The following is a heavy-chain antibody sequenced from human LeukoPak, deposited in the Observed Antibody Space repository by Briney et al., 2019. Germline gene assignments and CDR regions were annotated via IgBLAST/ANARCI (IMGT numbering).Heavy chain of an antibody. Sequence: ASVKVSCKASGYTFTDYYMHWVRQAPGQGLEWMGWINPKSGGTNYAQKFQGRVSMTRDTSISTAYMELSRLTSDDTAVYHCARATGFDCWGQGTLVTVSS. CDR1: GYTFTDYY. CDR2: INPKSGGT. V-gene: IGHV1-2*02. J-gene: IGHJ4*02. D-gene: IGHD1-1*01. CDR3: ARATGFDC.